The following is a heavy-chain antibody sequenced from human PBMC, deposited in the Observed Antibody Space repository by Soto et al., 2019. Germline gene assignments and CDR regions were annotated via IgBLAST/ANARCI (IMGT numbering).Heavy chain of an antibody. J-gene: IGHJ5*02. Sequence: SETLSLTCTVSGGSISSGGYYWSWIRQHPGKGLEWIGYIYYSGSTYYNPSLKSRVTISVDTSKNQFSLKLSSVTAADTAVYYCARIITMIVKGWFDPWGQGTLVTVSS. D-gene: IGHD3-22*01. CDR2: IYYSGST. CDR1: GGSISSGGYY. CDR3: ARIITMIVKGWFDP. V-gene: IGHV4-31*03.